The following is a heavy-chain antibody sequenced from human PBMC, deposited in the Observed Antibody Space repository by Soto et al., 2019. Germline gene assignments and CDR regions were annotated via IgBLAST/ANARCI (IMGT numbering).Heavy chain of an antibody. CDR3: ARSDMLVDYFDL. J-gene: IGHJ3*01. CDR1: GFIFSNYA. Sequence: QVQLVESGGGAVQPGRPLRLSCAASGFIFSNYAMHWVRQAPGKGLEWVAVIAYDGSKTYFADSVKGRFTISRDNSRNTVYLHLNTLRVEDTALYYCARSDMLVDYFDLWGQGTMVSVSS. V-gene: IGHV3-30*04. D-gene: IGHD5-12*01. CDR2: IAYDGSKT.